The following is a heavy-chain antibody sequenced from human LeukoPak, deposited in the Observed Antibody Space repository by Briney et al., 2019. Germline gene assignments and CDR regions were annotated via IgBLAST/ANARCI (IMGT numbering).Heavy chain of an antibody. Sequence: SETLSLTCTVSGGSISSSNYYWGWIRQPPGKELEWIGSIYYSGSTYYNPSLKGRVTISVDTSKNQFSLNLSSVTAADTAVYYCARVKEFWSGSGMDVWGQGTTVTVSS. V-gene: IGHV4-39*07. CDR2: IYYSGST. D-gene: IGHD3-3*01. CDR3: ARVKEFWSGSGMDV. CDR1: GGSISSSNYY. J-gene: IGHJ6*02.